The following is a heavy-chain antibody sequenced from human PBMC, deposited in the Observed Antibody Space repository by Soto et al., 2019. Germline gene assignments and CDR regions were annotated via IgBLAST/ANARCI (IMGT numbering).Heavy chain of an antibody. Sequence: SETLSLTCTISGGSISVYYWSWIRQSPRQGLEWIGYVYDNGRPYYSPSLKSRVTISADTSKNQISLKLPSATAADTAVYYCARGVGSSPPRYWGRGTLVTVSS. J-gene: IGHJ4*02. CDR3: ARGVGSSPPRY. V-gene: IGHV4-59*01. CDR2: VYDNGRP. CDR1: GGSISVYY. D-gene: IGHD3-9*01.